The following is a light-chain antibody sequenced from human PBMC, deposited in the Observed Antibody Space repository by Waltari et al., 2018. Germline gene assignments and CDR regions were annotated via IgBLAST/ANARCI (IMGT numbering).Light chain of an antibody. Sequence: QSALAQPASVSGSPGQSITFSCPGDYHYVSWYQQHPGRAPQLVIYDVTNRPSGVSDRFSGSKSGNTASLTISGLQAEDEAYYYCSSYVGHTLWVFGGGTKLTVL. V-gene: IGLV2-14*03. J-gene: IGLJ3*02. CDR3: SSYVGHTLWV. CDR2: DVT. CDR1: DYHY.